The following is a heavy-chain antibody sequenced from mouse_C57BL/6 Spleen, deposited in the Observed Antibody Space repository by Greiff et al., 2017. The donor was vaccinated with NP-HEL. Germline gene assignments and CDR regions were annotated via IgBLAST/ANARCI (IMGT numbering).Heavy chain of an antibody. D-gene: IGHD2-4*01. CDR2: IYPGDGDT. J-gene: IGHJ2*01. CDR1: GYAFSSSW. Sequence: VHLVESGPELVKPGASVKISCKASGYAFSSSWMNWVKQRPGKGLEWIGRIYPGDGDTNYNGKFKGKATLTADKSSSTAYMQLSSLTSEDSAVYFCARRDFDYDGGYFDYWGQGTTLTVSS. CDR3: ARRDFDYDGGYFDY. V-gene: IGHV1-82*01.